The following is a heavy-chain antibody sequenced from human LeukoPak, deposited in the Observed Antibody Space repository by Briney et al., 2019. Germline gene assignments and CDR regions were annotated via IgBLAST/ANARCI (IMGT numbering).Heavy chain of an antibody. D-gene: IGHD6-19*01. V-gene: IGHV4-39*01. CDR2: IYYSGST. Sequence: SETLSLTCTVSGGSLSSAGYYWSWIRQPPGKGLEWIASIYYSGSTYYNPSLKSRVTISVDTSRNQFSLKLSSVTAADTAVYYCASLAVAGLSEGYWGQGTLVIVSS. J-gene: IGHJ4*02. CDR3: ASLAVAGLSEGY. CDR1: GGSLSSAGYY.